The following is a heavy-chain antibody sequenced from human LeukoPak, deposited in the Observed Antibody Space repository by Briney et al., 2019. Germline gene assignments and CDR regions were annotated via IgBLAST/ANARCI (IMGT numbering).Heavy chain of an antibody. CDR1: RYTFTGYY. CDR3: ARDSVVVPYYYYYMDV. V-gene: IGHV1-2*02. CDR2: INPNSGDT. D-gene: IGHD2-2*01. J-gene: IGHJ6*03. Sequence: GASVKVSCKAFRYTFTGYYMHWVRQAPGQGLEWMGWINPNSGDTNYAQKFQGRVTMTRDTSISTAYMELSRLRSDDTAVYYCARDSVVVPYYYYYMDVWGKGTTVTVSS.